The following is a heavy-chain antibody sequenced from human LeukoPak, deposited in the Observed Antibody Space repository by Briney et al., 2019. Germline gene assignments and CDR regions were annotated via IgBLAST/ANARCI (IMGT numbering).Heavy chain of an antibody. D-gene: IGHD5-12*01. CDR3: ARARYSGYVFDY. CDR1: GGSISSYY. J-gene: IGHJ4*02. CDR2: IYYSGST. V-gene: IGHV4-59*01. Sequence: SETLSLTCTVSGGSISSYYWSWIRQPPGKGLEWIGYIYYSGSTNYNPSLKSRVTISVDTSKNQFSLKLSSVTAADTAVYYCARARYSGYVFDYWGQGTLVTVSS.